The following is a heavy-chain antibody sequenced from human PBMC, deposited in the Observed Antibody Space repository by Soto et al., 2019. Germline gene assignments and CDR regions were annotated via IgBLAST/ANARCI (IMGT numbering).Heavy chain of an antibody. CDR2: INHSGST. Sequence: SETLSLTCAVYGGSFSGYYWSWIRQPPGKGLEWIGEINHSGSTNYNPPLKSRVTISVDTSKNQFSLKLSSVTAADTAVYYCALWSYYSNYWGQGTLVTVSS. V-gene: IGHV4-34*01. CDR1: GGSFSGYY. J-gene: IGHJ4*02. CDR3: ALWSYYSNY. D-gene: IGHD1-26*01.